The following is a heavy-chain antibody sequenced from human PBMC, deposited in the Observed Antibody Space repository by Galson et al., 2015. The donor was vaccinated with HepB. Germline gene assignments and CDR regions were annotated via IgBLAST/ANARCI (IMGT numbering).Heavy chain of an antibody. D-gene: IGHD3-10*01. CDR2: ISYDGSNK. Sequence: SLRLSCAASGFTFSSYGMHWVRRAPGKGLEWVAVISYDGSNKYYADSVKGRFTISRDNSKNTLYLQMDSLRAEDTAVYYCAKGQGVFDYWGQGTLVTVSS. V-gene: IGHV3-30*18. J-gene: IGHJ4*02. CDR3: AKGQGVFDY. CDR1: GFTFSSYG.